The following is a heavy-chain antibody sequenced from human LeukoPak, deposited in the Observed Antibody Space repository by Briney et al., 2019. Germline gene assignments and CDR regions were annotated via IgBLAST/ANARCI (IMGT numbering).Heavy chain of an antibody. V-gene: IGHV1-18*04. Sequence: ASVKVSCKASGYTFTSYGISWVRQAPGQGLEWMGWISAYNGNTNYAQKLQGRVTMTTDTSTSTAYMELRSLRFDDTAVYYCARGPRGYCSSTSCRIFDYWGQGTLVTVSS. J-gene: IGHJ4*02. CDR2: ISAYNGNT. CDR3: ARGPRGYCSSTSCRIFDY. CDR1: GYTFTSYG. D-gene: IGHD2-2*01.